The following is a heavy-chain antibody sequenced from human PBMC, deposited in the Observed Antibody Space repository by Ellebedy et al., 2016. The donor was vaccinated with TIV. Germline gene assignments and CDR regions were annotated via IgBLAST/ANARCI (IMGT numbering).Heavy chain of an antibody. J-gene: IGHJ3*01. CDR3: ARGRSSGRTAFDV. V-gene: IGHV3-48*02. CDR1: GFTFSSYS. Sequence: GESLKISXAASGFTFSSYSMNWVRQAPGKGLEWVSYISSSSSTIYYADSVKGRFTISRDNARDSLFLQMISLRDDDTAVYYCARGRSSGRTAFDVWGQGTMVPVSS. D-gene: IGHD3-10*01. CDR2: ISSSSSTI.